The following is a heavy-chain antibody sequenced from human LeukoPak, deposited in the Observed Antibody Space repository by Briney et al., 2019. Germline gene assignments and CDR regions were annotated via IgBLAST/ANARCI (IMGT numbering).Heavy chain of an antibody. CDR3: ARESRSGYYTTRSGYFDY. J-gene: IGHJ4*02. CDR1: GFTFDDYG. CDR2: INWNGGST. Sequence: VGSLRLSCAASGFTFDDYGMSWVRQAPGKGLEWVSGINWNGGSTTYAGSVEGRFTISRDNAKNSLDLQMNSLRAEDTALYYCARESRSGYYTTRSGYFDYWGQGTLVTVSS. D-gene: IGHD3-3*01. V-gene: IGHV3-20*04.